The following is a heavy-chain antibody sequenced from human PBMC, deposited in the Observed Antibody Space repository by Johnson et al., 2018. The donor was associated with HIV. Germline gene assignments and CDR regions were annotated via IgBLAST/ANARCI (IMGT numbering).Heavy chain of an antibody. Sequence: VQLVESGGGLVQPGGSLRLSCAASGLTFSNYWMHWVRQAPGKGLVWVSRINSEGSSTDSADSVKGRFTISRDNAKNTLYLQMNSLRAEDTAVYYCASGDDDGFWGRGTLVTVSS. J-gene: IGHJ4*03. D-gene: IGHD5-12*01. V-gene: IGHV3-74*02. CDR3: ASGDDDGF. CDR2: INSEGSST. CDR1: GLTFSNYW.